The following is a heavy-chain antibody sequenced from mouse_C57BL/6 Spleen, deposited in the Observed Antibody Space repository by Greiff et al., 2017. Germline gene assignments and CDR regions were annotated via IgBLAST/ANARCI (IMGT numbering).Heavy chain of an antibody. D-gene: IGHD3-1*01. CDR3: ARPPFGTYFDY. CDR1: GFTFSSYG. CDR2: ISSGGSYT. Sequence: EVQLVESGGDLVKPGGSLKLSCAASGFTFSSYGMSWVRQTPDKRLEWVATISSGGSYTYYPDSVKGRFTISRDNAKNTLYLQMSSLKSEDTAMYYCARPPFGTYFDYWGQGTTLTVSS. V-gene: IGHV5-6*01. J-gene: IGHJ2*01.